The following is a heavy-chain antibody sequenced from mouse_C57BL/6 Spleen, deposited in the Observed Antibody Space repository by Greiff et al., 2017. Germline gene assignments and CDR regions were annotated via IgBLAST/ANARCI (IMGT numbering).Heavy chain of an antibody. CDR3: ARGQESKSAYGSSYPVYFDY. Sequence: EVQLQQSGPELVKPGASVKISCKASGYTFTDYYMNWVKQSHGKSLEWIGDINPNNGGTSYNQKFKGKATLTVDKSSSTAYMELRSLTSEDSAVYYCARGQESKSAYGSSYPVYFDYWGQGTTLTVSS. J-gene: IGHJ2*01. V-gene: IGHV1-26*01. CDR1: GYTFTDYY. D-gene: IGHD1-1*01. CDR2: INPNNGGT.